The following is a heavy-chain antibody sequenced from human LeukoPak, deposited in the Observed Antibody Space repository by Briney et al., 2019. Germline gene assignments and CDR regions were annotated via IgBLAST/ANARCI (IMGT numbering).Heavy chain of an antibody. Sequence: SVMVSCKASGGSFSSYSISWVRQAPGQGLEWMGGIIPIFDTADYAQKFQGRVTITTDESTSTAYMELSSLRSDDTAVYYCARFQLAAGTPEGYWGQGTLVTVSS. CDR3: ARFQLAAGTPEGY. CDR2: IIPIFDTA. D-gene: IGHD6-13*01. CDR1: GGSFSSYS. J-gene: IGHJ4*02. V-gene: IGHV1-69*05.